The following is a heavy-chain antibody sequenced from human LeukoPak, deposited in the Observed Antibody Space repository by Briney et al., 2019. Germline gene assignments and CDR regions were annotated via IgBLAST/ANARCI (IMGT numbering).Heavy chain of an antibody. V-gene: IGHV3-48*03. J-gene: IGHJ4*02. CDR2: ISGSGSTI. CDR1: GFSFSSLE. CDR3: ATTIAATDTRYFDY. Sequence: GGSLRLSCAASGFSFSSLEMNWVRRAPGKGLEWVSCISGSGSTIYYADSVRGRFTISRDDAKNSLYLQMNSLRAEDTAVYYCATTIAATDTRYFDYWGQGTLVTVSS. D-gene: IGHD6-25*01.